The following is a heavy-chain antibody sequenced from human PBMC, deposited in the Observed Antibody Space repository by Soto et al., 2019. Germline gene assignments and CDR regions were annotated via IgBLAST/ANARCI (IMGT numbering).Heavy chain of an antibody. Sequence: SETLSLTCTVSGGSISSYYWSWIRQPPGKGLEWIGYIYYSGSTNYNPSLKSRVTISVDTSKNQFSLKLSSVTAADTAVYYCARVSSQVTIFGVVTPYYYGMDAWGQGTTVTVSS. CDR1: GGSISSYY. CDR2: IYYSGST. V-gene: IGHV4-59*01. CDR3: ARVSSQVTIFGVVTPYYYGMDA. D-gene: IGHD3-3*01. J-gene: IGHJ6*02.